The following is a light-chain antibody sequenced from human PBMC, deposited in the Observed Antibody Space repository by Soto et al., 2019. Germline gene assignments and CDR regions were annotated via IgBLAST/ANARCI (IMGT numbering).Light chain of an antibody. Sequence: QSALTQPPSASGSPGQSVAISCTGTSSDVGNYNYVSWYQHHPGKAPKLMIYEVTKRPSGVPDRFSGSKSGNTASLTVSGLQAEDEADYYCTSDAGTNTLIFGGGTKLTVL. CDR1: SSDVGNYNY. CDR3: TSDAGTNTLI. J-gene: IGLJ2*01. V-gene: IGLV2-8*01. CDR2: EVT.